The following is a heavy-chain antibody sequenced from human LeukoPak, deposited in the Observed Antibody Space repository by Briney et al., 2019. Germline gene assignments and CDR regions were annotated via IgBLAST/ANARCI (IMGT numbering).Heavy chain of an antibody. V-gene: IGHV3-23*01. J-gene: IGHJ4*02. Sequence: GGSLRLSCAASGFTFSSYAMSWVRQAPGKGLEWVSGFSGSGGSTYYADSVKGRFTISRDNSKNTLYLQMNSLRAEDTAVYYCAKDRWSGTTGFDYWGQGTLVTVSS. CDR1: GFTFSSYA. CDR2: FSGSGGST. CDR3: AKDRWSGTTGFDY. D-gene: IGHD1-7*01.